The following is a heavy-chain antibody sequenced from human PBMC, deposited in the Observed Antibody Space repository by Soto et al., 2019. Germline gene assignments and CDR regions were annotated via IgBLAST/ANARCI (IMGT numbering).Heavy chain of an antibody. V-gene: IGHV4-4*07. Sequence: SETLSLTCTVSGGSINTFYWSWVRQPAGKGLEWIGRIFSSGSTSFNPTLESRVAMSVDTSKNHFSLNLSSVTAADMAVYYCARDTVLTGMFDFWGQGTLVTVSS. CDR1: GGSINTFY. CDR2: IFSSGST. J-gene: IGHJ4*02. CDR3: ARDTVLTGMFDF. D-gene: IGHD4-17*01.